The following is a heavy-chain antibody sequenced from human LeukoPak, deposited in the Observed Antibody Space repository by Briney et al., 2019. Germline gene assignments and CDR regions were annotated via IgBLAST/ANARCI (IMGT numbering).Heavy chain of an antibody. CDR2: ISTYNGNT. CDR1: GYISTISG. V-gene: IGHV1-18*01. CDR3: ARGWDSSGQIPFFY. D-gene: IGHD3-22*01. J-gene: IGHJ4*02. Sequence: ASVKVSSKASGYISTISGFSWVRQAPGQGLEWMGWISTYNGNTKFAQRLQSRVTMTTDTTTKTAYMELRSLRSDDTAVYYCARGWDSSGQIPFFYWGQGTLVTVSS.